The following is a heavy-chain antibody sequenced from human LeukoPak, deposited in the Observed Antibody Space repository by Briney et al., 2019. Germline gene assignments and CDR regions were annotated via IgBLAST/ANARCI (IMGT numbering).Heavy chain of an antibody. CDR2: ISAYNGNT. V-gene: IGHV1-18*01. CDR3: ARDETDYYDSSGLDY. J-gene: IGHJ4*02. Sequence: ASVKVSCKASGYTFTSYGISWVRQAPGQGLEWMGWISAYNGNTNYAQKLQGRVTMTTDTSTSTAYMELRSLRSDDTAVYYCARDETDYYDSSGLDYWGQGTLVTVSS. CDR1: GYTFTSYG. D-gene: IGHD3-22*01.